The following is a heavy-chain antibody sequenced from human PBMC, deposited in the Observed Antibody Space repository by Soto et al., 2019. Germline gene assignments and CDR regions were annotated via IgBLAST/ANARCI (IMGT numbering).Heavy chain of an antibody. CDR2: IYHSGST. CDR1: GGVISSSNW. Sequence: PSETRSHSYAVSGGVISSSNWLSWGRQPPGKGLEWIGEIYHSGSTNYNPSLKSRVTISVDKSKNQFSLKLSSVTAADTAVYYCAYAPSVATNWFDPWGQGTLVTVS. CDR3: AYAPSVATNWFDP. D-gene: IGHD2-15*01. V-gene: IGHV4-4*02. J-gene: IGHJ5*02.